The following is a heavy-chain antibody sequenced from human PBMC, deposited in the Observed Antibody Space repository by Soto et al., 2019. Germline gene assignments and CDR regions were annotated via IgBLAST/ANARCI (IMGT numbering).Heavy chain of an antibody. CDR1: GGTFSSYT. V-gene: IGHV1-69*08. CDR3: AKDQPMAADVTYY. D-gene: IGHD6-13*01. CDR2: IIPILGIA. J-gene: IGHJ4*02. Sequence: QVQLVQSGAEVKKPGSSVKVSCKASGGTFSSYTISWVRQAPGQVLEGMGRIIPILGIANYAQKFQGRVTITSDKSTSTAYMELSSLRSEDTAAYYCAKDQPMAADVTYYWGQGALVIVSS.